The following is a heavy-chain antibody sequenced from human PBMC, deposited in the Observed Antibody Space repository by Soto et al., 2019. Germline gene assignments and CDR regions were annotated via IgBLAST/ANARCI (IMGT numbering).Heavy chain of an antibody. CDR1: GFTFSSYT. J-gene: IGHJ3*01. CDR3: ATVITTDAGLDV. CDR2: ISSRSSYI. Sequence: EVQLVESGGGLVKPGGSLRLSCAATGFTFSSYTMNWVRQAPGKGLEWVSSISSRSSYIYYADSVKGRYTISRDNAKDSLYLQMNSLRAEDTAVYYCATVITTDAGLDVWGQGTIVTVSS. V-gene: IGHV3-21*01. D-gene: IGHD3-3*01.